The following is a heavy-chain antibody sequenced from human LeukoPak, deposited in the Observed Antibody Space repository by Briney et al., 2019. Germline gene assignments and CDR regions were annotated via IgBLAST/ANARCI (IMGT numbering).Heavy chain of an antibody. CDR3: AKDRGVVVINAFDI. Sequence: GGSMTLSWAPYGFTFSSYAMRCVSQAPGEGMEWVSSIMGSGGRTYYTDSVKGRLTICRDNSKHTLYRQMNSRRATDTAVYYCAKDRGVVVINAFDIWGQRTMVTAYS. J-gene: IGHJ3*02. CDR1: GFTFSSYA. CDR2: IMGSGGRT. D-gene: IGHD3-22*01. V-gene: IGHV3-23*01.